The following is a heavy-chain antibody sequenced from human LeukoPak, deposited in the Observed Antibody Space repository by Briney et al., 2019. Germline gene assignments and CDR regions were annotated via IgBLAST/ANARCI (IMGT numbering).Heavy chain of an antibody. J-gene: IGHJ4*02. D-gene: IGHD1-26*01. V-gene: IGHV1-18*01. Sequence: ASVNVSCKASGYTFTSYGISWVRQAPGQGLEWMGWISAYNGNTNYPQKLQGRVTMTTDTSTSTAYMELRSLRSDDTAVYSCARARDGSYLDYWGQGTLVTVSS. CDR3: ARARDGSYLDY. CDR2: ISAYNGNT. CDR1: GYTFTSYG.